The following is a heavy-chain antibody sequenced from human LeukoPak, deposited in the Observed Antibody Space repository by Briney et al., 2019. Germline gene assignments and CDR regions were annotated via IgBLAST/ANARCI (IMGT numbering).Heavy chain of an antibody. Sequence: LSGGSLRLSCAASGFTSGFTFSNYWMTWVRQAPGKGLEWVATIKQDGSEKYYVDSVKGRFTISRDNSYESLYLQLNSLRAEDTAVYYCARDRRSYYGMDVWGQGTTVTVSS. CDR1: GFTFSNYW. J-gene: IGHJ6*02. CDR3: ARDRRSYYGMDV. CDR2: IKQDGSEK. V-gene: IGHV3-7*05.